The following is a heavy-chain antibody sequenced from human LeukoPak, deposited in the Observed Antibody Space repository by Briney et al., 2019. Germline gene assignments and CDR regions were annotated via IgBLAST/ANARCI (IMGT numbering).Heavy chain of an antibody. J-gene: IGHJ6*03. V-gene: IGHV1-2*02. CDR3: ARGPVQLERRGYYYYYMDV. D-gene: IGHD1-1*01. CDR2: INPNSGGT. CDR1: GYTFTGYY. Sequence: ASVKVSCTASGYTFTGYYMHWVRQAPGPGLEWMGWINPNSGGTNYAQKFQGRVTMTRDTTISTAYMELSRLRSDDTAVYYCARGPVQLERRGYYYYYMDVWGKGTTVTVSS.